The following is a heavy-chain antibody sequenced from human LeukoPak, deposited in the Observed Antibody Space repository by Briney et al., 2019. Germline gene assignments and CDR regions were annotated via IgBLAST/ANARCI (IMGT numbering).Heavy chain of an antibody. D-gene: IGHD2-15*01. V-gene: IGHV3-33*01. CDR1: GFTFSSYG. Sequence: GRSLRLSCAASGFTFSSYGMHWVRQAPGKGLEWVALIWYDGSNKYYADSVKGRFTISRDNSKNTVYLQMNSLRAEDTAVYSCARELSPVVKYSFDSWGQGTQVTVSS. CDR2: IWYDGSNK. CDR3: ARELSPVVKYSFDS. J-gene: IGHJ4*02.